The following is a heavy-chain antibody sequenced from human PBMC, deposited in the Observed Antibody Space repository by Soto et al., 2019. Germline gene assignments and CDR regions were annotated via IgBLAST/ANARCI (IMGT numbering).Heavy chain of an antibody. CDR3: ARHNGPLYVGYYYDMDV. CDR1: GGSISSYY. J-gene: IGHJ6*02. D-gene: IGHD3-16*01. V-gene: IGHV4-59*08. Sequence: TSGTLSLTCTVSGGSISSYYWSWIRQPPGKGLEWIGNIYYTGTTNYNPSLKSRVTISVDTSKNQFSLKLSSVTAADTAVYYCARHNGPLYVGYYYDMDVWGQGTTVTVSS. CDR2: IYYTGTT.